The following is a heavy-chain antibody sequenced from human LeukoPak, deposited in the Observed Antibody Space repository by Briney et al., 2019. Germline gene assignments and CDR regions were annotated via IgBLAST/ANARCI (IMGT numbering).Heavy chain of an antibody. CDR1: GGSISSSSYY. Sequence: SETLSLTCTVSGGSISSSSYYWGWIRQPPGKGLEWIGSIYYSGSTNYNPSLKSRVTISVDKSKNQFSLKLSSVTAADTAVYYCARESSGWTKAFDYWGQGTLVIVSS. V-gene: IGHV4-39*07. J-gene: IGHJ4*02. D-gene: IGHD6-19*01. CDR2: IYYSGST. CDR3: ARESSGWTKAFDY.